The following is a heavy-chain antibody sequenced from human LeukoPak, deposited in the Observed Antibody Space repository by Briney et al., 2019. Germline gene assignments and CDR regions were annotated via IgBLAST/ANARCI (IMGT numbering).Heavy chain of an antibody. V-gene: IGHV3-23*01. CDR2: ISGSGGST. J-gene: IGHJ6*03. CDR3: AMGLHRIDYYYYMDV. Sequence: QPGGSLRLSCAASGFTFSSYAMSWVRQAPGKGLEWVSAISGSGGSTYYADSVKGRFTISRDNSKNTLYLQMNSLRAEDTAVYYCAMGLHRIDYYYYMDVWGKGTTVTVSS. CDR1: GFTFSSYA.